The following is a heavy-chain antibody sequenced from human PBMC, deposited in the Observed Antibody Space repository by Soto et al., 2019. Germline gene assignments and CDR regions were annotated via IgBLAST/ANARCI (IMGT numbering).Heavy chain of an antibody. J-gene: IGHJ4*02. CDR3: LKEGGGGAAMVTSYFDY. V-gene: IGHV3-23*01. CDR2: ISGSGTGT. D-gene: IGHD5-18*01. CDR1: GITFNNYA. Sequence: PGGSLRLSCAASGITFNNYALNWVRQAPGKGLEWVSGISGSGTGTYYAESVKGRFTISRDNSKSTVYLHMNSLRADDTAIYFCLKEGGGGAAMVTSYFDYWGQGTLVTVS.